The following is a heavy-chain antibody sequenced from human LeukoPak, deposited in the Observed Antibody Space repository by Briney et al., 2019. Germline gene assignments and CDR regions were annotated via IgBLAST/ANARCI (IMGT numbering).Heavy chain of an antibody. D-gene: IGHD3-3*01. CDR2: IYYSGST. CDR3: ARVPGLRFLEWPLYMDV. J-gene: IGHJ6*03. CDR1: GGSISSYY. Sequence: SETLSLTCTVSGGSISSYYWSWIRQPPGKGLEWIGYIYYSGSTNYNPSLKSRVTILVDTSKNQFSLKLSSVTAADTAVYYCARVPGLRFLEWPLYMDVWGKGTTVTVSS. V-gene: IGHV4-59*01.